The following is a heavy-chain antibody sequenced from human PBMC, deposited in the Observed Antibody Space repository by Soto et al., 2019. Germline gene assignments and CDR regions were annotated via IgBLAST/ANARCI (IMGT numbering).Heavy chain of an antibody. V-gene: IGHV1-18*01. CDR1: GYTFTDYG. CDR3: ARDSGTLGVWAYFFDY. J-gene: IGHJ4*02. CDR2: ISGYNGNT. Sequence: QVQLVQSGAEVKKPGASVKVSCKASGYTFTDYGISWVRQAPGQGLEWMGWISGYNGNTDYAQNFQGRVTMTTDTSTTTAYMELRGLRSDDTAIFFCARDSGTLGVWAYFFDYWGQGTLVTVSS. D-gene: IGHD1-1*01.